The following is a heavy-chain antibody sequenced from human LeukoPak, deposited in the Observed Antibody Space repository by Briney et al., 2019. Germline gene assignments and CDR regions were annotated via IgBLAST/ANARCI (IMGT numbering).Heavy chain of an antibody. V-gene: IGHV1-69*05. J-gene: IGHJ5*02. Sequence: GASVKVSCKASGGTFSSYAISWVRQAPGQGLEWMGGIIPIFGTASYAQKFQGRVTITTDESTSTAYMELSSLRSEDTAVYYCARGILSSTSCPFDPWGQGTLVTVSS. D-gene: IGHD2-2*01. CDR3: ARGILSSTSCPFDP. CDR2: IIPIFGTA. CDR1: GGTFSSYA.